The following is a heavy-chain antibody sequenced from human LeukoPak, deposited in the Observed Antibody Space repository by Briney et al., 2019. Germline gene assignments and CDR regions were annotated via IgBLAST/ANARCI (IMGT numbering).Heavy chain of an antibody. Sequence: GGSLILSCAASGFTFDDYGMTWVRQAPGKGLEWVSGINWNGGNTGYADSVKGRFTISRDNAKNTLYLQMNNLRAEDTAIYYCATDSYVSGSYYRLFYWGQGTLVTVSS. J-gene: IGHJ4*02. D-gene: IGHD3-10*01. CDR1: GFTFDDYG. CDR3: ATDSYVSGSYYRLFY. CDR2: INWNGGNT. V-gene: IGHV3-20*04.